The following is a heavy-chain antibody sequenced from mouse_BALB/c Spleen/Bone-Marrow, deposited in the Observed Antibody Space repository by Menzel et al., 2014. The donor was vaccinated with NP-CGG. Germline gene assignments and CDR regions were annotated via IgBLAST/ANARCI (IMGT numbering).Heavy chain of an antibody. Sequence: ESGGGLVQPGGSRKLSCAASGFTFSSFGMHWVRQAPEKGLEWVAYISSGSSPIFYADTVKGRFTISKDNPKNTLFLQMTSLRSEDTAMCYCTRGGNWEYFDYWGQGTTLTVSS. CDR3: TRGGNWEYFDY. J-gene: IGHJ2*01. CDR1: GFTFSSFG. CDR2: ISSGSSPI. D-gene: IGHD4-1*01. V-gene: IGHV5-17*02.